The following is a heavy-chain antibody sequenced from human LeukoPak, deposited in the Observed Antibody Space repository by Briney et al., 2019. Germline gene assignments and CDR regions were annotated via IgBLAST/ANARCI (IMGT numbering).Heavy chain of an antibody. V-gene: IGHV4-31*01. CDR2: IYYSGST. CDR1: GGSISSGGDY. Sequence: SETLSLTCTVSGGSISSGGDYWSWIRQHPGKGLEWIGYIYYSGSTYYNTSLKSQVPISVDTSKNQFSLKLSAVTAADTAVYCCARDWRCSFNYYGMDVWGQGTTVTVSS. D-gene: IGHD3-3*01. J-gene: IGHJ6*02. CDR3: ARDWRCSFNYYGMDV.